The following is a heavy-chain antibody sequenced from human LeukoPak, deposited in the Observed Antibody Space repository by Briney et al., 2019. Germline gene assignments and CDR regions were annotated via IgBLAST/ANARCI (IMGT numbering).Heavy chain of an antibody. D-gene: IGHD1-26*01. CDR3: ARDSAELDY. Sequence: GGSLRLSCAASGFTFSIYSMNWVRQAPGKELEWVSSISSSSSYIHYTDSVKGRFTISRDNAKNSLYLQMSSLTAEDTALYYCARDSAELDYWGQGTLVTVSS. CDR2: ISSSSSYI. J-gene: IGHJ4*02. V-gene: IGHV3-21*01. CDR1: GFTFSIYS.